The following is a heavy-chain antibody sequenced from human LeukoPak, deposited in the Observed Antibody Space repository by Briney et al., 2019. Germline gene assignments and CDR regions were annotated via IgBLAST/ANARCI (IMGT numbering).Heavy chain of an antibody. J-gene: IGHJ3*02. CDR2: INPNSGGT. V-gene: IGHV1-2*06. D-gene: IGHD5-18*01. Sequence: ASVKVSCKASGYTFTGYFMHWVRQAPGQGLEWMGQINPNSGGTSYAQKFQGRVTMTRDTSTSTVYMELSSLRSEDTAVYYCARAEYSYGLVDIWGQGTMATVSS. CDR3: ARAEYSYGLVDI. CDR1: GYTFTGYF.